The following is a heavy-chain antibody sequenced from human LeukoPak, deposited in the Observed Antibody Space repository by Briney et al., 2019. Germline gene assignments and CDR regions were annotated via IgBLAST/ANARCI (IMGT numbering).Heavy chain of an antibody. D-gene: IGHD4-17*01. CDR3: ATGMTTVTTFYFDY. CDR1: GFTSSSYW. J-gene: IGHJ4*02. V-gene: IGHV3-74*01. CDR2: INSDGSST. Sequence: PGGSLRLSCAASGFTSSSYWMHWVRQAPGKGLVWVSRINSDGSSTSYADSVKGRFTISRDNAKNMLYLQMNSLRAEDTAVYYCATGMTTVTTFYFDYWGQGTLVTVSS.